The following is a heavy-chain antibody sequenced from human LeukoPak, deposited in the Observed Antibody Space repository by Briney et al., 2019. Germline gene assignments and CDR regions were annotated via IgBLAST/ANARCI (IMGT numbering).Heavy chain of an antibody. Sequence: PGGSLMQSCTRYVFNFEDYAMAWVRQIRGGGLELVALIDWYGDKCYYAECVRGRFTIYRDKLKKSLHLQMTTLRTDDTDLYYCAKRLGSRGDAFDIWGQGTMVFVSS. CDR2: IDWYGDKC. J-gene: IGHJ3*02. V-gene: IGHV3-43D*03. CDR3: AKRLGSRGDAFDI. D-gene: IGHD3-10*01. CDR1: VFNFEDYA.